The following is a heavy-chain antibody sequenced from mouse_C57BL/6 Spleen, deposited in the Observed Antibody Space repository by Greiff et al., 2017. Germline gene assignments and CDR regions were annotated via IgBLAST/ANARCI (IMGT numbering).Heavy chain of an antibody. CDR2: INYDGSST. V-gene: IGHV5-16*01. CDR1: GFTFSDYY. J-gene: IGHJ2*01. D-gene: IGHD4-1*01. Sequence: DVKLVESEGGLVQPGSSMKLSCTASGFTFSDYYMAWVRQVPEKGLEWVANINYDGSSTYYLDSLKSRFIISRDNAKNILYLQMSSLKSEDTATYYCARDGTGIDDWGQGTTLTVSS. CDR3: ARDGTGIDD.